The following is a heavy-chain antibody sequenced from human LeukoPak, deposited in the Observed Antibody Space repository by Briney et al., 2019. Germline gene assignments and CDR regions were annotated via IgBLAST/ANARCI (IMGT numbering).Heavy chain of an antibody. CDR2: ISGSGRTT. CDR3: ARDPKSQLLLDY. V-gene: IGHV3-23*01. D-gene: IGHD2-2*01. Sequence: PGGSLRLSCAASGFTFSSYAMSWVRQAPGEGLEWVSVISGSGRTTFYADSVKGRFTISRDNSKNTLYLQMNGLRPEDTAVYYCARDPKSQLLLDYWGQGTLVTVSS. J-gene: IGHJ4*02. CDR1: GFTFSSYA.